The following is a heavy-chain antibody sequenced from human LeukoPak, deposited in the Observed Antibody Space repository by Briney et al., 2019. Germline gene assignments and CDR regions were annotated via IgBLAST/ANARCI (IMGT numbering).Heavy chain of an antibody. CDR1: GFTFSSYE. V-gene: IGHV3-48*03. CDR2: ISSTGNTI. D-gene: IGHD6-19*01. CDR3: VREDSYSSGWYGPDY. J-gene: IGHJ4*02. Sequence: GGSLRLSCAASGFTFSSYEMNWVRQAPGKGLEWVSYISSTGNTIYYADSVKGRFTISRDNAKSSLYLQMNSLRAEDTAVYYCVREDSYSSGWYGPDYWGQGTLVTVSS.